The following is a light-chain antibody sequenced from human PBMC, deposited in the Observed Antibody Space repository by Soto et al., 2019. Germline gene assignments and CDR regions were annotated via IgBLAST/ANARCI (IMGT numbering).Light chain of an antibody. CDR1: QSVSSN. Sequence: ETVMTQAQPTLSRSPRERAALSCRASQSVSSNLAWYQQKPGQAPPLLLYGASTRATGIPARFSGSGSGTEFTLTISSLQSEDFAVYYCQQYNNWPPITFGQGTRLEIK. J-gene: IGKJ5*01. V-gene: IGKV3D-15*01. CDR2: GAS. CDR3: QQYNNWPPIT.